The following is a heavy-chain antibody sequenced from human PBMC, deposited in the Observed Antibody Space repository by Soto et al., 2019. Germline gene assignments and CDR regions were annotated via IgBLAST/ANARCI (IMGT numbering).Heavy chain of an antibody. V-gene: IGHV1-8*01. CDR1: GYTFNNYE. J-gene: IGHJ5*02. Sequence: ASVKVSCKASGYTFNNYEIHWVRQATGQGLEWMGWMNPYSGNTGYAQKFQGRVSFTRDTSIGTAYMELSSLRSDDTAVYYCARDRRLGYCTNGVCSNWFDPWGQGTLVTVSS. D-gene: IGHD2-8*01. CDR3: ARDRRLGYCTNGVCSNWFDP. CDR2: MNPYSGNT.